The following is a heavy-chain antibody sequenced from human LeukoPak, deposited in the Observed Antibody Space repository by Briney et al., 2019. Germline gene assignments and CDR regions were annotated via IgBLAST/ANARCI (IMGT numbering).Heavy chain of an antibody. J-gene: IGHJ4*02. D-gene: IGHD3-10*01. CDR1: GFTFSSYA. Sequence: GGSPRLSCAASGFTFSSYAMSWVRQAPGKGLEWVSVISGSGSSTCYADSVKGRFTISRDNSKNTLYLQMNSLRAEDTAVYYCAKGSRGTDADYWGQGTLVTVSS. CDR3: AKGSRGTDADY. CDR2: ISGSGSST. V-gene: IGHV3-23*01.